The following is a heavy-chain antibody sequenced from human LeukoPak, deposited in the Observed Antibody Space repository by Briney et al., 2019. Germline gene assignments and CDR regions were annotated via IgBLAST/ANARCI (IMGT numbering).Heavy chain of an antibody. Sequence: PGGSLRLSCAASGFTFSSYGMHWVRQAPGKGLEWVAFIRYDGSNKYYADSVKGRFTISRDNSKNTLYLQMNSLRAEDTAVYYCAKAPPLNYDFWSGSYFDYWGQGTLVTVSS. J-gene: IGHJ4*02. D-gene: IGHD3-3*01. CDR2: IRYDGSNK. CDR1: GFTFSSYG. V-gene: IGHV3-30*02. CDR3: AKAPPLNYDFWSGSYFDY.